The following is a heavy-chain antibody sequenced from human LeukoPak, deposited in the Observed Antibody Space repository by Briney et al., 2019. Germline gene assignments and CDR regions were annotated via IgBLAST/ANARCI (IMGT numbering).Heavy chain of an antibody. CDR2: IIPIFGTA. CDR3: AIHPYYDFWSGYPIKPFDY. J-gene: IGHJ4*02. CDR1: GGTFSSYA. Sequence: SVKVSCKASGGTFSSYAISWVRQAPGQGLEWMGGIIPIFGTANYAQKFQGRVTITADESTSTAYMELSSLRSEDTAVYYCAIHPYYDFWSGYPIKPFDYWGQGTLVTVSS. V-gene: IGHV1-69*01. D-gene: IGHD3-3*01.